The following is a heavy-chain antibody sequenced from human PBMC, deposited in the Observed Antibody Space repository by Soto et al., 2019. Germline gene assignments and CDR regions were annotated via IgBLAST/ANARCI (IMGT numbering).Heavy chain of an antibody. CDR2: IYSGGAT. J-gene: IGHJ4*02. D-gene: IGHD4-17*01. Sequence: EVQLVESGGGLVQPGGSLRLSCAASGFTVSSNYMTWVRQAPGKGLEWVSVIYSGGATYYADSVKGRFTISRDNSKNTLYLKMNSLRAEDTAVDYCARAPLYGGNSVWGQGTVVTVSS. CDR3: ARAPLYGGNSV. CDR1: GFTVSSNY. V-gene: IGHV3-66*01.